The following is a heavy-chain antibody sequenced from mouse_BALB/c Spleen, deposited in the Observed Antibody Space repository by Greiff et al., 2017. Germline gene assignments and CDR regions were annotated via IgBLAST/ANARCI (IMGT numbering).Heavy chain of an antibody. CDR3: ARGFITTVVDY. D-gene: IGHD1-1*01. Sequence: VQLQQSGPELVKPGASVKISCKASGYSLTGYFMNWVMQSHGKSLEWIGRINPYNGDTFYNQKFKGKATLTVDKSSSTAHMELRSLASEDSAVYYCARGFITTVVDYGGQGTTLTVSS. V-gene: IGHV1-20*02. CDR2: INPYNGDT. J-gene: IGHJ2*01. CDR1: GYSLTGYF.